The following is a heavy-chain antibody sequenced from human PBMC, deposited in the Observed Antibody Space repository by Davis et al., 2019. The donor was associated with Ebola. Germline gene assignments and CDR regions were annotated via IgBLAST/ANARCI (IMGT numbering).Heavy chain of an antibody. J-gene: IGHJ5*02. CDR2: VSAYKGIT. Sequence: AASVKVSCKASGYTFSFYGISWVRQAPGQGLEWMGWVSAYKGITKYAQTVEGRVTMTTDTATSTAYMERRDLRSDDTAVYYCARTKDVVGISADPGWFDPWGQGTLVTVSS. V-gene: IGHV1-18*01. CDR1: GYTFSFYG. CDR3: ARTKDVVGISADPGWFDP. D-gene: IGHD5-12*01.